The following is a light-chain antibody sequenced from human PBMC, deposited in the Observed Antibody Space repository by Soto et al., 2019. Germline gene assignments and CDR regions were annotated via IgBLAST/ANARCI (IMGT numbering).Light chain of an antibody. Sequence: HSALTQPPSASGYPGQSVTISFTGTTVDIGAFNYVSWYQQRPGKAPQLIIYEVTRRPSGVPERIFASKSDTTASLTVSGLQAADEADYYCSSFAGTHGFGFGTGTKLTVL. V-gene: IGLV2-8*01. J-gene: IGLJ1*01. CDR1: TVDIGAFNY. CDR3: SSFAGTHGFG. CDR2: EVT.